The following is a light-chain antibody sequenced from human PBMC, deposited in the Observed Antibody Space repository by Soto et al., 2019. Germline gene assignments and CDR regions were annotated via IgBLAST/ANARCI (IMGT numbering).Light chain of an antibody. J-gene: IGKJ4*01. CDR3: QQYYTWPIT. V-gene: IGKV3-15*01. Sequence: EIVMTQSPATLSVAPGERVTFSCRASQGVSRKLAWYQHKPGQAPRLLISGASTGATGIPARFSGSRSGTEFTRTISSLQSEDCAVYYCQQYYTWPITFGGGTKVEIK. CDR2: GAS. CDR1: QGVSRK.